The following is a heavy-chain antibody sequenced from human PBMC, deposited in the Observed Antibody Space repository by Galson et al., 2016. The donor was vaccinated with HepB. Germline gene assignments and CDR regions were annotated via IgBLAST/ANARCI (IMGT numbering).Heavy chain of an antibody. D-gene: IGHD4-23*01. CDR2: IDWEDDK. J-gene: IGHJ6*02. CDR3: ARLARGNFGPYYYYYGRAV. CDR1: GFSLNTGGMC. Sequence: PALVKPTQTLILTCTFSGFSLNTGGMCVSWIRQPPGKALEWLAFIDWEDDKYYSTSLKTRLSISKDTSKNQVVLTMTNIDPVYTATYYCARLARGNFGPYYYYYGRAVWGQGTTVTVSS. V-gene: IGHV2-70*01.